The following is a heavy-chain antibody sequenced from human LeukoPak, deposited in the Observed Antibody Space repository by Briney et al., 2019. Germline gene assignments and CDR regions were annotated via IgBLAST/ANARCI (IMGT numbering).Heavy chain of an antibody. D-gene: IGHD6-19*01. CDR1: GVSISSTNYY. CDR2: NCYSGST. CDR3: ATSGWYLLPGVY. V-gene: IGHV4-39*01. J-gene: IGHJ4*02. Sequence: SETLSLTCTVSGVSISSTNYYWGWIRQPPGKGLEWIGSNCYSGSTYYNPSLESRVTISVDTSKNQFSLKLSSVTAADTAVYYGATSGWYLLPGVYWGQGTLVTVSS.